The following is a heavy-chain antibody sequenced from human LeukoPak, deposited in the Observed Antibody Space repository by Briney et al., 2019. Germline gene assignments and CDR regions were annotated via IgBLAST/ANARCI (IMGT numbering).Heavy chain of an antibody. CDR1: GGSISSYP. CDR2: IYNSGGT. J-gene: IGHJ5*02. D-gene: IGHD2-15*01. CDR3: ARALGPCSGGSCYDNWFDP. V-gene: IGHV4-59*08. Sequence: PSETLSLTCSVSGGSISSYPWGWIRQPPGKGLEWIGYIYNSGGTNYNPSLKSRVTISVDTSKKQFSLKLSSVTAADTAMYYCARALGPCSGGSCYDNWFDPWGQGTLVTVSS.